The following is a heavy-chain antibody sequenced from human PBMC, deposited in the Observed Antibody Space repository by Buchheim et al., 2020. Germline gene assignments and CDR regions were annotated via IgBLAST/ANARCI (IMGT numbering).Heavy chain of an antibody. Sequence: EVQLLESGGGLVQPGGSLRLSCTASGFTFSSFAMSWVRQAPGKGLEWVSAIGSSGDTTYYADSVKGRFTISRDNSKSTLFLQMNSLRAEDTAVYYCAKRYSSGWYPAGLWGQGTL. CDR2: IGSSGDTT. J-gene: IGHJ4*02. D-gene: IGHD6-19*01. CDR3: AKRYSSGWYPAGL. CDR1: GFTFSSFA. V-gene: IGHV3-23*01.